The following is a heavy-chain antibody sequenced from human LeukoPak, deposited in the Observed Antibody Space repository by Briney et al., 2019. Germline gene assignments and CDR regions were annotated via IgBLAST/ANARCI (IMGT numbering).Heavy chain of an antibody. J-gene: IGHJ5*02. V-gene: IGHV3-74*01. CDR2: IDSDGSRT. Sequence: SGGSLRLSCAASGFTFSNYWMHWVRQAPGKGLVWVSQIDSDGSRTNYADSVKGRFTISRDNAKNSLFLQVNSLRAEDTAVYYCARGVNYHGSGSYLRDWFDPWGQGTLVTVSS. CDR3: ARGVNYHGSGSYLRDWFDP. CDR1: GFTFSNYW. D-gene: IGHD3-10*01.